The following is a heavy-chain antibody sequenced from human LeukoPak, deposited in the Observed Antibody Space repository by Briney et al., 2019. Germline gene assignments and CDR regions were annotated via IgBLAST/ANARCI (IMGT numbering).Heavy chain of an antibody. Sequence: SSETLSLTCAVYGGSFSGYYWSWIRQPPGKGLEWIGEINHSGSTNYNPYLKSRVTISVDTSKNQFSLKLSSVTAADTAVYYCARDSPTANYCSGGSCYPTWGQGTLVTVSS. D-gene: IGHD2-15*01. CDR3: ARDSPTANYCSGGSCYPT. J-gene: IGHJ5*02. CDR2: INHSGST. V-gene: IGHV4-34*01. CDR1: GGSFSGYY.